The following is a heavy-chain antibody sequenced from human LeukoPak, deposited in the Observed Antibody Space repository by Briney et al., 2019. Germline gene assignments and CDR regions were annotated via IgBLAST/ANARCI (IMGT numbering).Heavy chain of an antibody. CDR1: GFTFSSYS. J-gene: IGHJ6*03. CDR3: ARDLAVTTIYYYYYMDV. V-gene: IGHV3-21*01. Sequence: PGGSLRLSCAASGFTFSSYSMNWVRQAPGKGLEWVSSISSSSSYIYYAGSVKGRFTISRDNAKNSLYLQMNSLRAEDTAVYYCARDLAVTTIYYYYYMDVWGKGTTVTVSS. D-gene: IGHD4-11*01. CDR2: ISSSSSYI.